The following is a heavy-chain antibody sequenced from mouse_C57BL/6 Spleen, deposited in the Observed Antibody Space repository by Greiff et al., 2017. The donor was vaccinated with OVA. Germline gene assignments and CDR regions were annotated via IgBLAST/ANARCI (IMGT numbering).Heavy chain of an antibody. V-gene: IGHV10-1*01. Sequence: VESGGGLVQPKGSLKLSCAASGFSFNTYAMNWVRQAPGKGLEWVARIRSKSNNYATYYADSVKDRFTISRDDSESMLYLQMNNLKTEDTAMYYCVRQGRLEGYFDVWGTGTTVTVSS. CDR2: IRSKSNNYAT. CDR3: VRQGRLEGYFDV. J-gene: IGHJ1*03. CDR1: GFSFNTYA.